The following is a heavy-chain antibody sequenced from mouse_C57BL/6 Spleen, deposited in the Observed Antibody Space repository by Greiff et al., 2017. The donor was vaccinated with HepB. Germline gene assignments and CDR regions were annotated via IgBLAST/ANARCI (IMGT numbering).Heavy chain of an antibody. D-gene: IGHD1-1*01. CDR2: INPNNGGT. Sequence: VQLQQSGPELVKPGASVKISCKASGYTFTDYYMNWVKQSHGKSLEWIGDINPNNGGTSYNQKFKGKATLTVDKSSSTASMELRSLTSEDSAVYYCAREDNYYGSSYKFAYWGQGTLVTVSA. J-gene: IGHJ3*01. CDR1: GYTFTDYY. CDR3: AREDNYYGSSYKFAY. V-gene: IGHV1-26*01.